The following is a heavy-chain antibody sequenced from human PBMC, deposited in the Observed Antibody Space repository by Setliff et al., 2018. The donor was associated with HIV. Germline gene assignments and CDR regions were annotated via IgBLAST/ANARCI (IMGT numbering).Heavy chain of an antibody. D-gene: IGHD2-21*01. CDR3: VRDLMWAFDI. J-gene: IGHJ3*02. V-gene: IGHV3-7*01. CDR1: DFIFRDYW. Sequence: QAGGSLRLSCVGFDFIFRDYWMIWVRQSPGEGLECVASINGDGSRINYLDSVRGRFTISRDNAKNSVHLQMNSLRVDDTALYYCVRDLMWAFDIWGQGSMVTVSS. CDR2: INGDGSRI.